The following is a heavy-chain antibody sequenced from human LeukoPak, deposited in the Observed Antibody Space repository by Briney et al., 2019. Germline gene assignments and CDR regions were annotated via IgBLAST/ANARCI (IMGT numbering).Heavy chain of an antibody. V-gene: IGHV4-39*01. CDR1: GGSISSSSYH. J-gene: IGHJ4*02. CDR3: ARQGWGYYDSSGYVYY. D-gene: IGHD3-22*01. CDR2: IYYSGST. Sequence: SETLSLTCTVSGGSISSSSYHWGWIRQPPGKGLEWIGSIYYSGSTYYNPSLKSRVTISVDTSKNQFSLKLSSVTAADTAVYYCARQGWGYYDSSGYVYYWGQGTLVTVSS.